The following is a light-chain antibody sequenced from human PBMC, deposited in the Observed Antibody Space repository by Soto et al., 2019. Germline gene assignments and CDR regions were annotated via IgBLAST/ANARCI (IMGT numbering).Light chain of an antibody. Sequence: EIVLTQSPDTLSLSPGERATLSCRASQRITSTFLAWYQQKPGQAPRLLIYGASSRATGIPVRFTGSGSGTDFTLTISRLEPEDFAVYYCQQHGSSLALTFGGGTKVEI. V-gene: IGKV3-20*01. CDR1: QRITSTF. CDR3: QQHGSSLALT. J-gene: IGKJ4*01. CDR2: GAS.